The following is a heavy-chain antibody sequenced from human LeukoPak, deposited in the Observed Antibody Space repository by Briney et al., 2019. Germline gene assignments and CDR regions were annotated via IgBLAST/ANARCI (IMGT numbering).Heavy chain of an antibody. V-gene: IGHV3-48*02. J-gene: IGHJ1*01. CDR2: ISSSSSTI. Sequence: GGSLRLSCAVSGFTFSTYSMNWVRQAPGKGLEWVSYISSSSSTIYYAGSVKGRFTISRDNAKNSLYLQMNSLRDEDTAVYYCAKDSDYYHSSGYYYAYFQHWGQGTLVTVSS. CDR1: GFTFSTYS. CDR3: AKDSDYYHSSGYYYAYFQH. D-gene: IGHD3-22*01.